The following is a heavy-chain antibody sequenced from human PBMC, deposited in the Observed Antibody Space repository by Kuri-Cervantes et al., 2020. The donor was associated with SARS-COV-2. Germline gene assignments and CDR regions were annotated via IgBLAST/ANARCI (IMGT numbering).Heavy chain of an antibody. V-gene: IGHV3-23*01. CDR3: ARDRRGSGYLHPYYYYYGMDV. CDR2: ISGSGRST. CDR1: GFTFSSYS. J-gene: IGHJ6*02. Sequence: GGSLRLSCAASGFTFSSYSMNWVRQAPGKGLEWVSAISGSGRSTYYADSVMGRFTTSRDNSKNTLSLQMNSLRAEDTAVYYCARDRRGSGYLHPYYYYYGMDVWGQGTTVTVSS. D-gene: IGHD3-22*01.